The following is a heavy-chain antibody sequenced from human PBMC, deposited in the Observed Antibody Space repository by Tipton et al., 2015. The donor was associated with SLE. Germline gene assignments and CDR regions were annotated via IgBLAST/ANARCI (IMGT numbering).Heavy chain of an antibody. Sequence: TLSLTCTVSGGSISSSRYYWGWIRQPPGKGLGWIGSIYYSGRTYYNPSLKSRVTISVDTSKNKFSLKLSSVTAADTAVYYCARFRYYDYFDYWRQGTLVTAS. CDR3: ARFRYYDYFDY. D-gene: IGHD3-3*01. J-gene: IGHJ4*02. CDR1: GGSISSSRYY. CDR2: IYYSGRT. V-gene: IGHV4-39*07.